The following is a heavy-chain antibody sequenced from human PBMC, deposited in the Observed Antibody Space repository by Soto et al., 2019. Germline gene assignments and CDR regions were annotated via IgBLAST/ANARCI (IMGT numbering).Heavy chain of an antibody. Sequence: QVQVVESGGGVVQPGRSLRLSCGASGFTFTSYGMHWVRQAPGKGLEWVAVISYDGGDKYYADSVKGRFTISRDNSKNTLYLQMNSLRAEDTAVYYCAKASGYCSSSTCSRLIYSYYGMDVWGQGTTVTVSS. CDR3: AKASGYCSSSTCSRLIYSYYGMDV. CDR2: ISYDGGDK. CDR1: GFTFTSYG. D-gene: IGHD2-2*01. J-gene: IGHJ6*02. V-gene: IGHV3-30*18.